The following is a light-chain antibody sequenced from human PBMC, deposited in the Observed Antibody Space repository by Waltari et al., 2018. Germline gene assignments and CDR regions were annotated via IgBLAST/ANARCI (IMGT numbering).Light chain of an antibody. CDR1: QSISSY. V-gene: IGKV1-39*01. Sequence: DIQMTQSRSSLSASVGDRVTITCRASQSISSYLNWYQQKPGKAPKLLIYAASSLQSGVPSRFSGSRSGTDFTLTISSLQPEDFATYYCQQSYSTPLTFGGGTKVEIK. J-gene: IGKJ4*01. CDR2: AAS. CDR3: QQSYSTPLT.